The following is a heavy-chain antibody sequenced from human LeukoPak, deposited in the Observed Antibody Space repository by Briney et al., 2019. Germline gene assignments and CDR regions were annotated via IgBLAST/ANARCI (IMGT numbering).Heavy chain of an antibody. D-gene: IGHD3-16*02. V-gene: IGHV3-33*06. CDR3: AKGKGGSIMIAFGGLIASDY. CDR1: GFTFSSYG. Sequence: GRSLRLSCAASGFTFSSYGMHWVRQAPGKGLEWVAVIWYDGSNKYYADSVKGRFTISRDNSKNTLYLRMNSLRAEDTAVYYCAKGKGGSIMIAFGGLIASDYWGQGTLVTVSS. CDR2: IWYDGSNK. J-gene: IGHJ4*02.